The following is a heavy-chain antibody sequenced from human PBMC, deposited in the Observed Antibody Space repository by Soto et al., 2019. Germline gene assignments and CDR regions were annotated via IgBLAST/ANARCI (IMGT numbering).Heavy chain of an antibody. J-gene: IGHJ3*02. CDR1: GYSFTSYW. V-gene: IGHV5-10-1*01. D-gene: IGHD2-15*01. CDR3: ARQWAYYSGGSCFIFFGI. Sequence: GESLKISCKGSGYSFTSYWISWVRQMPGKGLEWMGRIDPSDSYTNYTPSFQGRFTISADNSISTPYLQWSSLKASDTAMYYCARQWAYYSGGSCFIFFGIWGPGTMVNVSS. CDR2: IDPSDSYT.